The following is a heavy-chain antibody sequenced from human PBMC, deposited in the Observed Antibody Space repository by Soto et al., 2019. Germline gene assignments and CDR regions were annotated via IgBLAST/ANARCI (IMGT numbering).Heavy chain of an antibody. CDR3: ARGKRSKTATAGTGWFDP. CDR2: IYYPGLT. V-gene: IGHV4-30-2*06. CDR1: GDSISSGGLS. Sequence: QLQLQESGSGLLKPSQTLSLNCSVSGDSISSGGLSWNWLRQSPGRGLEWIGYIYYPGLTYYNPSLKSRVSMSLDSSGNQVSLSLSSVTAADSAVYYCARGKRSKTATAGTGWFDPWGPGTLVTVSS. D-gene: IGHD6-13*01. J-gene: IGHJ5*02.